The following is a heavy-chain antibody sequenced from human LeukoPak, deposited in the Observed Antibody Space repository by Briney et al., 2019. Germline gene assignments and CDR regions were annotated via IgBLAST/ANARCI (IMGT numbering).Heavy chain of an antibody. V-gene: IGHV3-13*01. Sequence: PGGSLRLSCAASGFGFRDYDMHWVRQVKGKGLEWVSAVHTGYHTYYSDSVKGRFSISRENAKNSMYLQMNSLRVGDTAVYYCARGYSYGLYYFDHWGQGALVTVSS. J-gene: IGHJ4*02. CDR1: GFGFRDYD. CDR2: VHTGYHT. D-gene: IGHD5-18*01. CDR3: ARGYSYGLYYFDH.